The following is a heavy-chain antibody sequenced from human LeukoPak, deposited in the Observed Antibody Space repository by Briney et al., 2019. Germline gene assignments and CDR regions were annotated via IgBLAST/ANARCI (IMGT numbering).Heavy chain of an antibody. CDR3: AHRRDGYNSLDY. CDR1: GFSLSTSGVA. Sequence: SGPTLVKPTQTLTLTCTFSGFSLSTSGVAVGWIRQPPGKALEWLGLIYWDDDKRYSPSLKSALTITKDTSKNQAVLTMTNMDPVDTATYYCAHRRDGYNSLDYWGQGTLVTVSS. D-gene: IGHD5-24*01. CDR2: IYWDDDK. J-gene: IGHJ4*02. V-gene: IGHV2-5*02.